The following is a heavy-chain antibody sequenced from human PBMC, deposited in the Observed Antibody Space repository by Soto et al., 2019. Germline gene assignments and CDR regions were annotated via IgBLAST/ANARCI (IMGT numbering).Heavy chain of an antibody. CDR1: GFTFNNYA. J-gene: IGHJ4*02. CDR2: ITDSGDSA. CDR3: AKGKLRWCSAITCYPFDY. Sequence: GGSLRLSCAASGFTFNNYAMSWVRQAPGKGLECVSVITDSGDSANYAASVRGRFTISRDNSKNTLYLQMNSLTAEDTAVYYYAKGKLRWCSAITCYPFDYWGLGTLVTVSS. V-gene: IGHV3-23*01. D-gene: IGHD2-8*01.